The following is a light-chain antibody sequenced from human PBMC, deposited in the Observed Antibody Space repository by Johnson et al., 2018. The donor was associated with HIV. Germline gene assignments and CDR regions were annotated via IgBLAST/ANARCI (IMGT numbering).Light chain of an antibody. V-gene: IGLV1-51*02. CDR2: ENH. CDR1: SSDIGKNY. CDR3: GTWDSSLSAYV. Sequence: QPVLTQPPSVSAAPGQKVTISCSGSSSDIGKNYVSWYQQLPGTAPKLLIYENHKRPSGIPDRFSGSTCGTSATLGITGLQTGDEADYYCGTWDSSLSAYVFGTGTKVTVL. J-gene: IGLJ1*01.